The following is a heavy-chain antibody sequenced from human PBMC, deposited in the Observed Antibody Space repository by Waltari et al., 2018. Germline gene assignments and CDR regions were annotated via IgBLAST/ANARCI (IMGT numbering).Heavy chain of an antibody. CDR3: ARGGIRFLDYDY. Sequence: EVQLVESGGGLVQPGGSLRLSCAASGFTFSSYWMSWVRQAPGKGLGWVANIKKDGSEKYYVDSVKGRFTISRDNAKNSLYLQMNSLRAEDTAVYYCARGGIRFLDYDYWGQGTLVTVSS. D-gene: IGHD3-3*01. CDR1: GFTFSSYW. J-gene: IGHJ4*02. CDR2: IKKDGSEK. V-gene: IGHV3-7*01.